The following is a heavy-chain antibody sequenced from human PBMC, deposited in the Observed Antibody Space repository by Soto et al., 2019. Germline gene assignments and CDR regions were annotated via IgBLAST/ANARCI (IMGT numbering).Heavy chain of an antibody. J-gene: IGHJ3*02. CDR3: ASDPCFCSGGSCYDNDAFEI. Sequence: QVQLVQSGAEVKKPGSSVKVSCKASGGTFSSYTISWVRQAPGQGLEWMGRIIPILGIANYAQKFQGRVTITADKSSSTSYMELSSLRSEDTAVYYCASDPCFCSGGSCYDNDAFEICGQGTMVTVS. D-gene: IGHD2-15*01. CDR1: GGTFSSYT. CDR2: IIPILGIA. V-gene: IGHV1-69*02.